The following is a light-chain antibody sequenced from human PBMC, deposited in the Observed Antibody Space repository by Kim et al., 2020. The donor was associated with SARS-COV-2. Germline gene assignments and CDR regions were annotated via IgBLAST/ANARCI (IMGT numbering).Light chain of an antibody. Sequence: VSPGQTACITCSGDKLGDKYAFWYQQKPGQSPVLVIYQDSKRPSGIPERFSGSNSGNTATLTISGTQAMDEADYYCQAWDSRTYVFGTGTKVTVL. CDR3: QAWDSRTYV. V-gene: IGLV3-1*01. CDR1: KLGDKY. CDR2: QDS. J-gene: IGLJ1*01.